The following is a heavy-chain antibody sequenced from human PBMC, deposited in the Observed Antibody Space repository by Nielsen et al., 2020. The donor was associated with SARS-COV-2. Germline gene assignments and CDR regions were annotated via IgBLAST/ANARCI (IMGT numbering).Heavy chain of an antibody. CDR3: ANGGSGSYYSTIDY. D-gene: IGHD3-10*01. CDR2: IKQDGSEK. V-gene: IGHV3-7*03. CDR1: GFTFSSYW. J-gene: IGHJ4*02. Sequence: GGSLRLSCAASGFTFSSYWMNWVRQAPGKGLEWVANIKQDGSEKYYGDSVKGRFTISRDNAKNSLYLQMNSLRAEDTALYYCANGGSGSYYSTIDYWGQGTLVTVSS.